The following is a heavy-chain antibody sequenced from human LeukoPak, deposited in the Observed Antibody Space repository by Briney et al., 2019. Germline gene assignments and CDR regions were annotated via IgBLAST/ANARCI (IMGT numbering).Heavy chain of an antibody. CDR3: ARRPRSWVDAFDI. V-gene: IGHV3-30*03. CDR2: ISYDGSNK. D-gene: IGHD6-13*01. J-gene: IGHJ3*02. Sequence: PGGSLRLSCAASGFTFSSYSMNWVRQAPGKGLEWVAVISYDGSNKYYADSVKGRFTISRDNSKNTLYLQMNSLRAEDTAVYYCARRPRSWVDAFDIWGQGAMVTVSS. CDR1: GFTFSSYS.